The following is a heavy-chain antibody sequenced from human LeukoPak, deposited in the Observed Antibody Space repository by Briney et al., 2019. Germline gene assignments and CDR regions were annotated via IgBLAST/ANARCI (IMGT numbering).Heavy chain of an antibody. V-gene: IGHV3-23*01. D-gene: IGHD2-15*01. CDR2: ITGSGDAT. CDR1: GFTFSGYA. Sequence: GGSLRLSCAASGFTFSGYAMAWVRQTPGKGLEWVSAITGSGDATYYTDSVKGRFTISRDNSKNTLYLQMNSLRAEDTALYYCAKAFSKRSVCSGGSCYDYMDVWGKGTTVTVSS. CDR3: AKAFSKRSVCSGGSCYDYMDV. J-gene: IGHJ6*03.